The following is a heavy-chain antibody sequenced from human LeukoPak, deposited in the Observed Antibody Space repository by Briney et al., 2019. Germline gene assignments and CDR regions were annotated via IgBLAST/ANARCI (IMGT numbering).Heavy chain of an antibody. J-gene: IGHJ3*02. Sequence: ASVKVSCKASGYTFTGYYMHWVRQAPGQGLEWMGWINPNSGGTNYAQKFQGRVTMTRDTSISTAYMELSRLRSDGTAVYYCARASARPSRAFDIWGQGTMVTVSS. CDR1: GYTFTGYY. V-gene: IGHV1-2*02. CDR2: INPNSGGT. CDR3: ARASARPSRAFDI.